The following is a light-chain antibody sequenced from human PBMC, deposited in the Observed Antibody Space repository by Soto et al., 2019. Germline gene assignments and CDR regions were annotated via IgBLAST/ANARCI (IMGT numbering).Light chain of an antibody. V-gene: IGKV4-1*01. CDR1: QNLLSSADNLNY. J-gene: IGKJ5*01. CDR3: HQHYSTPIT. CDR2: WAS. Sequence: DIVLTQSQDSLAVSLAERATINCKSSQNLLSSADNLNYLAWFQQKPGQPPKLLIYWASTRESGVPDRFSGSGSGTDFSLAITTLQAEDVATYYCHQHYSTPITFGQGTRLEIK.